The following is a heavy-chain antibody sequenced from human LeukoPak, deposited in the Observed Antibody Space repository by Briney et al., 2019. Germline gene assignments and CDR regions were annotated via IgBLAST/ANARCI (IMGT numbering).Heavy chain of an antibody. CDR3: ARGQRVGYGGHAWNY. Sequence: ASVTVSCKASGYTFTSYDINWVRQAPGQGLEWMGWMNPNSGNTDYAQKFQGRVTMTRNTSRSTAYMELSSLRSEDTAVYYCARGQRVGYGGHAWNYWGQGTLVTVSS. CDR2: MNPNSGNT. CDR1: GYTFTSYD. V-gene: IGHV1-8*01. D-gene: IGHD4-23*01. J-gene: IGHJ4*02.